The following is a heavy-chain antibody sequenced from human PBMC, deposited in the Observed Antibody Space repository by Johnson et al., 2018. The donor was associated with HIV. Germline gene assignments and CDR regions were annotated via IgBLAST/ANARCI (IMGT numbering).Heavy chain of an antibody. CDR2: IKQDGTEK. CDR3: AKWKYCSGDNCYSEFGVFDDAFDI. CDR1: GFTFRSNW. J-gene: IGHJ3*02. D-gene: IGHD2-15*01. V-gene: IGHV3-7*02. Sequence: VQLVESGGGLVQPGGSLRLSCAASGFTFRSNWMNWVRQAPGKGLEWVANIKQDGTEKYYVGYVKGRFTISSDNSKNTVYLQTNSLRAEESAVYYCAKWKYCSGDNCYSEFGVFDDAFDIWGQGTMVTVSS.